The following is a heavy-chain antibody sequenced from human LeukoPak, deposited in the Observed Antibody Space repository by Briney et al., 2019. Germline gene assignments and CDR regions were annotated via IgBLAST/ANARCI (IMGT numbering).Heavy chain of an antibody. CDR3: ARGINYYDSSGYYSPPYYYYYYMDV. Sequence: GGSLRLSRAASGFTFSSHSMNWLRQAPAKGLEWVSSISSSSSYIYYADSVKGRFTISRDNAKNSLYLQMNSLRAEDTAVYYCARGINYYDSSGYYSPPYYYYYYMDVWGKGTTVTVSS. CDR1: GFTFSSHS. V-gene: IGHV3-21*01. J-gene: IGHJ6*03. D-gene: IGHD3-22*01. CDR2: ISSSSSYI.